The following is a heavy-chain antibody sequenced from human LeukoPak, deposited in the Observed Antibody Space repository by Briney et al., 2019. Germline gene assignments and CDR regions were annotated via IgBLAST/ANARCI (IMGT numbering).Heavy chain of an antibody. CDR3: SKDLTSDFGGDLDP. J-gene: IGHJ5*02. V-gene: IGHV3-30*02. CDR2: ISFDGSQK. D-gene: IGHD3-10*01. Sequence: GGSLRLSCAASGFTFSNLGMHWVRQAPGKGLEWVALISFDGSQKYYADSVKGRFTISRDNSKSTVYLQMNSLRVEDAAVYYCSKDLTSDFGGDLDPWGQGTLVTVSS. CDR1: GFTFSNLG.